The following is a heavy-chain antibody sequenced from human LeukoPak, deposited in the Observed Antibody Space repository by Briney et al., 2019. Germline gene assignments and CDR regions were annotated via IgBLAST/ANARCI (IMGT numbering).Heavy chain of an antibody. Sequence: SETLSLTCTVSGGSITRYYWIWIRQPPAKGLEWIGYLFHSGTRRYNPSLRSRVTISADTTKNQIFLTLNSTTAADTAVYYCARRRGWKQQLVYFDYWGQGTLASVSS. CDR3: ARRRGWKQQLVYFDY. CDR2: LFHSGTR. CDR1: GGSITRYY. J-gene: IGHJ4*02. D-gene: IGHD1-1*01. V-gene: IGHV4-59*08.